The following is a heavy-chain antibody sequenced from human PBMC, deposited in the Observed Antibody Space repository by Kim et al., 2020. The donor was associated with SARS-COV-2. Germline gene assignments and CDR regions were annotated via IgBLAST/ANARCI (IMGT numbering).Heavy chain of an antibody. J-gene: IGHJ4*02. V-gene: IGHV3-21*01. D-gene: IGHD2-2*01. CDR3: ARVSCSSTSGSHC. CDR1: GFTFSSYS. Sequence: GGSLRLSCAASGFTFSSYSMNWVRQAPGKGLEWVSSISSSSYIYYADSVKGRFTISRDNAKNSLYLQMNSLRAEDTAVYYCARVSCSSTSGSHCWGQGTLVTVSS. CDR2: ISSSSYI.